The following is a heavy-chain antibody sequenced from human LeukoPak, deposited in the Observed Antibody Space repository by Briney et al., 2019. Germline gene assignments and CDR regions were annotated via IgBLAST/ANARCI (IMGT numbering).Heavy chain of an antibody. CDR1: GGTFSSYA. D-gene: IGHD6-13*01. CDR2: IIPIFGTA. Sequence: VASVTVSCKASGGTFSSYAISWVRQAPGQGLEWMGGIIPIFGTANYAQKFQGRVTITADESTSTAYMELSSLRSEDTAVYYCARGIAAADGSYFDYWGQGTLVTVSS. J-gene: IGHJ4*02. V-gene: IGHV1-69*13. CDR3: ARGIAAADGSYFDY.